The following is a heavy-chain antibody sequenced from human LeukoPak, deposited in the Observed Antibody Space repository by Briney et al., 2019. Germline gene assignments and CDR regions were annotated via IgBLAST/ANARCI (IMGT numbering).Heavy chain of an antibody. D-gene: IGHD1-26*01. J-gene: IGHJ4*02. CDR2: IYYSGST. CDR3: ARGVGARGDY. V-gene: IGHV4-59*12. Sequence: PSETLSLTCTVSGGSISSYYWSWIRQPPGKGLEWIGSIYYSGSTYYNPSLKSRVTISVDTSKNQFSLKLSSVTAADTAVYYCARGVGARGDYWGQGTLVTVSS. CDR1: GGSISSYY.